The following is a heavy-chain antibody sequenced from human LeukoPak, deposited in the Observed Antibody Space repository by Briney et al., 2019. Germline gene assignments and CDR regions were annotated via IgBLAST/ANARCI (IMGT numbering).Heavy chain of an antibody. CDR3: AKEAYISGGYFDY. V-gene: IGHV3-23*01. CDR1: EFTFSAYP. Sequence: GGFLGPSCEASEFTFSAYPRSWSGKVQGKGLSWAPPFSGGVGSTYYADSVKGRFTISRDNSKNTLYLQMNSLRAEDTAVYYCAKEAYISGGYFDYWGQRTLVTVSS. J-gene: IGHJ4*02. CDR2: FSGGVGST. D-gene: IGHD1-14*01.